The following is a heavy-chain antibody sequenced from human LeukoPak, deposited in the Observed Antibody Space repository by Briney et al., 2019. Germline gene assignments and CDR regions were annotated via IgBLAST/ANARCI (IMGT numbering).Heavy chain of an antibody. J-gene: IGHJ4*02. V-gene: IGHV4-61*02. CDR2: IYSSGST. Sequence: SETLSLTCTVSGGSISSVSYYWSWIRQPAGKGLEWIGRIYSSGSTNYNPSLKSRVIISVDTSKNQSSLKLNSVTAADTAVYYCARHGGYHSPIDYWGQGTLVTVSS. CDR1: GGSISSVSYY. CDR3: ARHGGYHSPIDY. D-gene: IGHD3-22*01.